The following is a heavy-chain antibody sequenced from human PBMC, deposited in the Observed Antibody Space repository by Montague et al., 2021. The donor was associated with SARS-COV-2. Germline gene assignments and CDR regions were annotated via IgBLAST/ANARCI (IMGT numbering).Heavy chain of an antibody. Sequence: RLSCAASGFTFSSYWMSWVRQAPGKGLEWVASIKEDGSEKDYVESVKGRFTISRDNAKNSLHLQMNSLRADDTAVYYCARDFAHYTGYVAGYFDYWGQGTLVTVSS. CDR2: IKEDGSEK. J-gene: IGHJ4*02. CDR1: GFTFSSYW. V-gene: IGHV3-7*05. CDR3: ARDFAHYTGYVAGYFDY. D-gene: IGHD5-12*01.